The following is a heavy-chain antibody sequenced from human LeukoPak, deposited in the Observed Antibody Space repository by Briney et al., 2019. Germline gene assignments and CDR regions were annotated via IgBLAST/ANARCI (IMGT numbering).Heavy chain of an antibody. CDR3: VKTPYSSTWYVGDY. D-gene: IGHD2/OR15-2a*01. Sequence: PGGSPRLSCSASGFTFSSYAMHWVRQAAGEGLEYVSAINSDGDSTYYADSVKGRFTISRDNSKNTLYLQMSSLRPEDSAVYYCVKTPYSSTWYVGDYWGQGTPVTVSS. CDR1: GFTFSSYA. V-gene: IGHV3-64D*06. J-gene: IGHJ4*02. CDR2: INSDGDST.